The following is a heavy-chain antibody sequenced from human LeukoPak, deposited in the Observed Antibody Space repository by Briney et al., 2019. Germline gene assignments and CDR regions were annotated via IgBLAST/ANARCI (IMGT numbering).Heavy chain of an antibody. CDR2: IIPIFGTA. CDR1: GGTFSSYA. Sequence: SVKVSSKASGGTFSSYAISWVRQAPGQGLEWMGGIIPIFGTANYAQKFQGRVTITADESTSTAYMELSSLRSEDTAVYYCAREVTMVRGVIHDYWGQGTLVTVSS. V-gene: IGHV1-69*13. D-gene: IGHD3-10*01. CDR3: AREVTMVRGVIHDY. J-gene: IGHJ4*02.